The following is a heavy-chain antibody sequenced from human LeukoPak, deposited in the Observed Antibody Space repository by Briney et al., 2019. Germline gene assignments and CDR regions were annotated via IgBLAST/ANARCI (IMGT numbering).Heavy chain of an antibody. CDR1: GFPFSAYS. CDR2: ISGSSTYM. Sequence: GGSLRLSCAASGFPFSAYSMNWVRQAPGKGLEWVSSISGSSTYMYYADSVKGRFTISRDNAKNSLYLQMNSLRDEDTAVYCCAKAYYDSSGYSYYFDYWGQGTLVTVSS. CDR3: AKAYYDSSGYSYYFDY. D-gene: IGHD3-22*01. V-gene: IGHV3-21*01. J-gene: IGHJ4*02.